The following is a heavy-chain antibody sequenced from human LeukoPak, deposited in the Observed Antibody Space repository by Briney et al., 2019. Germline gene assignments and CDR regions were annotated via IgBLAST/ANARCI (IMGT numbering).Heavy chain of an antibody. CDR1: GFTFSNYG. J-gene: IGHJ5*02. CDR3: AGGPGFGP. D-gene: IGHD1-14*01. Sequence: GGSLRLSCAGSGFTFSNYGTHWVRQAPGKGLEWVAVISSDGSTKYSTDSVKGRFAISRDNSKNTLYLQMNSLRAEDTAVYYCAGGPGFGPWGQGTLVTVSS. CDR2: ISSDGSTK. V-gene: IGHV3-30*03.